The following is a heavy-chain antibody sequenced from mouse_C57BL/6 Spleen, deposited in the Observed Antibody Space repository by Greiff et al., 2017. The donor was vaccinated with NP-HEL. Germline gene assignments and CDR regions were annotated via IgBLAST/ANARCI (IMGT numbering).Heavy chain of an antibody. CDR1: GYSFTDYI. J-gene: IGHJ4*01. Sequence: VQLQQSGPELVKPGASVKISCKASGYSFTDYIMNWVKQSNGKSLEWIGVINPNYGTTSYNQKFKGKATLTVDQSSSTAYMQLNSLTSEDSAVYYCARSAHGSPYYAMDYWGQGTSVTVSS. D-gene: IGHD1-1*01. CDR3: ARSAHGSPYYAMDY. V-gene: IGHV1-39*01. CDR2: INPNYGTT.